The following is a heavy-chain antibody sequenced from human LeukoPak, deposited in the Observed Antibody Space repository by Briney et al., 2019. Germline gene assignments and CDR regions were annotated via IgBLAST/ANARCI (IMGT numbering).Heavy chain of an antibody. CDR1: GYTFTGYY. D-gene: IGHD1-26*01. V-gene: IGHV1-2*02. CDR2: INPYSGDT. J-gene: IGHJ4*02. CDR3: ARVAMSGIGSDDF. Sequence: HRASVKVSCKASGYTFTGYYVHWVRQAPGQGLEWMGWINPYSGDTNYAQKFQGRVTMTRDTSISTTYMELSSLKSDDPAVYYCARVAMSGIGSDDFWGQGTLVTASS.